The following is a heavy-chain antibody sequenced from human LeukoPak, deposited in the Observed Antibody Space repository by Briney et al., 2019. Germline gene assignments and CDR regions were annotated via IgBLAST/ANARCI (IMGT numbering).Heavy chain of an antibody. V-gene: IGHV3-7*01. J-gene: IGHJ5*02. Sequence: GGSLRLSCAASGFTFSTYWMTWVRQAPGKGLEWVANIKQDGSEKYYVDSVKGRFTISRDNAKNSLYLQMNSLRAEDTAVYYCAKLGDFDWLINNWFDPWGQGTLVTVSS. CDR1: GFTFSTYW. D-gene: IGHD3-9*01. CDR3: AKLGDFDWLINNWFDP. CDR2: IKQDGSEK.